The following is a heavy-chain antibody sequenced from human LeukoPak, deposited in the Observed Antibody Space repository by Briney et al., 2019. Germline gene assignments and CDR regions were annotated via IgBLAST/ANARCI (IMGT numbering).Heavy chain of an antibody. CDR2: IYYSGST. J-gene: IGHJ4*01. Sequence: SETLSLTCIVSGVSISSSYYYWGWIRQPPGKGLEWIGSIYYSGSTYYNSSLKSRVTISIDTSKNQVSLNLTSMTAADTAVYYCAKSGGYGLIDYWGQGALVTVSS. CDR1: GVSISSSYYY. V-gene: IGHV4-39*01. D-gene: IGHD1-26*01. CDR3: AKSGGYGLIDY.